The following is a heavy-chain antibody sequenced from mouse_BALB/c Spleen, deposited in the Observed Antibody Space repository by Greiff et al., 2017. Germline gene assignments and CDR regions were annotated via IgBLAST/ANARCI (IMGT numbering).Heavy chain of an antibody. V-gene: IGHV1-7*01. Sequence: QVHVKQSGAELAKPGASVKMSCKASGYTFTSYWMHWVKQRPGQGLEWIGYINPSTGYTEYNQKFKDKATLTADKSSSTAYMQLSSLTSEDSAVYYCANSIYYGNYEGAMDYWGQGTSVTVSS. CDR3: ANSIYYGNYEGAMDY. J-gene: IGHJ4*01. CDR2: INPSTGYT. CDR1: GYTFTSYW. D-gene: IGHD2-1*01.